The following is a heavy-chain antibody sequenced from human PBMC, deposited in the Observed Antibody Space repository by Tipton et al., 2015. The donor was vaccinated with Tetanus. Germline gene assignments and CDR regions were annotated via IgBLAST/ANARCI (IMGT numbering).Heavy chain of an antibody. Sequence: TLSLTCTISGGSISGFYWSWVRQPPGKGLEWIGEIYHSGSTNYNPSLTSRVTISVDKSKNQFSLKLNSVTAADTAVYYCARDPQFCTGSTCHSFDFWGQGTLVTVSS. CDR1: GGSISGFY. J-gene: IGHJ4*02. CDR3: ARDPQFCTGSTCHSFDF. CDR2: IYHSGST. D-gene: IGHD2-8*02. V-gene: IGHV4-4*02.